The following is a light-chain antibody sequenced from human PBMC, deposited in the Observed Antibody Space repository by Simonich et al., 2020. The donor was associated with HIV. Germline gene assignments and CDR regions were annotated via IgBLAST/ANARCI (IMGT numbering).Light chain of an antibody. V-gene: IGLV2-14*03. CDR1: SSDVDDSNL. CDR2: DVT. CDR3: SLYTSSSTVV. J-gene: IGLJ2*01. Sequence: QSALTQPASVSGSPEQSITISCTGTSSDVDDSNLVSWYQQHPGKAPKLMIYDVTKRPSGISTRFSGSKSDNTASLTISGLQAEDEADYYCSLYTSSSTVVFGGGTKVTAL.